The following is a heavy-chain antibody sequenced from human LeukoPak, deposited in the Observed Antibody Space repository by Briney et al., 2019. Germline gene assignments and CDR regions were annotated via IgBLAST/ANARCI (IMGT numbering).Heavy chain of an antibody. J-gene: IGHJ4*02. CDR3: ARDYQGGYGDKTVDY. Sequence: SETLSLTCPVPGGSISSYYWSWIRQPPGKGLEWIGSIYYSGSTYYNPSLKSRVTISVDTSKNQFSLKLSSVTAADTAVYYCARDYQGGYGDKTVDYWGQGTLVTVSS. CDR2: IYYSGST. CDR1: GGSISSYY. V-gene: IGHV4-59*12. D-gene: IGHD5-18*01.